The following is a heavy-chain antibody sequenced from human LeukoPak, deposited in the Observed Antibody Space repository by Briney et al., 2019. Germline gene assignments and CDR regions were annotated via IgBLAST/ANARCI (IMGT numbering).Heavy chain of an antibody. CDR2: IGGRKNYK. CDR1: GFTFNSYS. D-gene: IGHD1-26*01. J-gene: IGHJ4*02. CDR3: ARAPLGGSYDY. Sequence: PGGSLRLSCAASGFTFNSYSMNWVRQAQRKGLEWVSSIGGRKNYKDYADSIKGRFTTSRDNTKKSLYLQMNNLRAEDTAVYYCARAPLGGSYDYWGQGTLVTVSS. V-gene: IGHV3-21*01.